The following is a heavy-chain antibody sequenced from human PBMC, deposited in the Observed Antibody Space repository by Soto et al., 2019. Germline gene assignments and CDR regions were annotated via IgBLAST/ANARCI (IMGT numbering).Heavy chain of an antibody. V-gene: IGHV3-30-3*01. CDR2: ISYDGSNK. J-gene: IGHJ6*02. Sequence: GGSLRLSCAASGFTFSSYAMHWVRQAPGKGLEWVAVISYDGSNKYYADSVKGRFTISRDNSKNTLYLQMNSLRAEDTAVYYCARDLYSSGWTLYYYYGMDVWGQGTTVTVSS. D-gene: IGHD6-19*01. CDR1: GFTFSSYA. CDR3: ARDLYSSGWTLYYYYGMDV.